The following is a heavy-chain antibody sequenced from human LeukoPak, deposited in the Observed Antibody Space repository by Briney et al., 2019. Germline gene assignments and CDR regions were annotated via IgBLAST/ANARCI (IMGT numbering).Heavy chain of an antibody. V-gene: IGHV4-38-2*01. Sequence: QVQLQESGPGLVKPSETLSLTCAVFGYSISSGYYWGWLRQRPGKGREWVGSIYHSGSTYYNPSLKSRVTISLDTSKNQLSLKVSSVTAADTAVHYCARLSSDGYNSLTYWGQGTLVTVSS. CDR1: GYSISSGYY. D-gene: IGHD5-24*01. CDR3: ARLSSDGYNSLTY. J-gene: IGHJ4*02. CDR2: IYHSGST.